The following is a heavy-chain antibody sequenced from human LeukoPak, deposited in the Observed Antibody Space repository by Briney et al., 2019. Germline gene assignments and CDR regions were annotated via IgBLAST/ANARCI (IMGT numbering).Heavy chain of an antibody. V-gene: IGHV4-34*01. CDR3: ARGGFYCGDDCYVDY. Sequence: MSSETLSLTCAVYGGSFSYYYWSWIRQPPEKGLEWIGEINRSGSTNYNPSLKSRVTISVDTSKNQFSLKLSSVTAADTAVYCCARGGFYCGDDCYVDYWGQGTLVTVSS. D-gene: IGHD2-21*02. CDR1: GGSFSYYY. J-gene: IGHJ4*02. CDR2: INRSGST.